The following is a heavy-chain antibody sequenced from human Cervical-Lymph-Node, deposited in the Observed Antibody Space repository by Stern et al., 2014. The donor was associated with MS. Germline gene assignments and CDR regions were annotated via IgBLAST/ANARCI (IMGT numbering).Heavy chain of an antibody. Sequence: VQLVESGGGVDQPGRSLRLSCAASGFTFSSYGMHWVRQAPGKGLECVAGISYDGSNKYYADSVKGRFTISRDNSKNTLYLQMNSLRAEDTAVYYCAKGDGRYYYYYGMDVWGQGTTVTVSS. CDR1: GFTFSSYG. D-gene: IGHD5-24*01. CDR2: ISYDGSNK. V-gene: IGHV3-30*18. CDR3: AKGDGRYYYYYGMDV. J-gene: IGHJ6*02.